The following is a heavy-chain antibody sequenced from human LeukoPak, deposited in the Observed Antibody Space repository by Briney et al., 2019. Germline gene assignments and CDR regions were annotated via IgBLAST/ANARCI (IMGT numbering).Heavy chain of an antibody. CDR3: ARDLMWFDY. D-gene: IGHD2-21*01. CDR2: IYYSGST. CDR1: GGSISSYY. J-gene: IGHJ4*02. Sequence: SETLSLTCTVSGGSISSYYWSWIRQPPGKGLEWIGYIYYSGSTNFNPSLKSRVTISVDTSKNQLSLKLRSVTAADTAVYYCARDLMWFDYWGQGTLVTVSS. V-gene: IGHV4-59*01.